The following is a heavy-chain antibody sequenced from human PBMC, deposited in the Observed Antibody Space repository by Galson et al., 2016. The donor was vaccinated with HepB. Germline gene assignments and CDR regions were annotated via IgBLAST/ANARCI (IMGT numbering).Heavy chain of an antibody. CDR2: ISGSNTYT. D-gene: IGHD2-15*01. Sequence: SLKVSCAVSEFTFKNYYVNWVRQAPGQGLEWVALISGSNTYTNYANTVKGRFTISRDNATNLLYLQMNSLTAEDTAVYYCARGLVVVATPFGYWGQGIPVTVSS. CDR3: ARGLVVVATPFGY. CDR1: EFTFKNYY. V-gene: IGHV3-21*01. J-gene: IGHJ4*02.